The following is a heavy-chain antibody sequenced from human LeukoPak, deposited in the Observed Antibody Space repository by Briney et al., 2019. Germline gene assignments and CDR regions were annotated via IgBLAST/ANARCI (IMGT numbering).Heavy chain of an antibody. Sequence: PSETLSLTCAVYGGSFGGYYWSWIRQPPGKGLEWIGEINHSGSTNYNPSLKSRVTISVDTSKNQFSLKLSSVTAADTAVYYRARGVLRFLEWLNRGDYFDYWGQGTLVTVSS. CDR3: ARGVLRFLEWLNRGDYFDY. V-gene: IGHV4-34*01. J-gene: IGHJ4*02. CDR2: INHSGST. CDR1: GGSFGGYY. D-gene: IGHD3-3*01.